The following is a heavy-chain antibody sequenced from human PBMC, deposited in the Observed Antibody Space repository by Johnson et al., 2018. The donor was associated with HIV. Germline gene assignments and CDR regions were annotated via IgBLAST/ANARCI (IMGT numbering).Heavy chain of an antibody. V-gene: IGHV3-66*02. CDR3: ARDEAAVRMVANDAFDI. D-gene: IGHD6-13*01. J-gene: IGHJ3*02. CDR1: GFTVSSNY. CDR2: IYSGGSI. Sequence: VQLVESGGGLVQPGGSLRLSCAASGFTVSSNYMSWVRQAPGKGLEWVSVIYSGGSIGYADSVKGRFTISRDNAKNSPYLQMNSLRAEDTALYYCARDEAAVRMVANDAFDIWGQGTMVTVSS.